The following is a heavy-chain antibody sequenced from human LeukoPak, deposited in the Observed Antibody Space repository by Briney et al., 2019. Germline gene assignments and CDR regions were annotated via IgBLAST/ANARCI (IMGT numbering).Heavy chain of an antibody. D-gene: IGHD2-2*01. J-gene: IGHJ4*02. V-gene: IGHV3-23*01. CDR3: AKDLYDIVVVPAAMGLGIFDY. CDR1: GFTFSSYA. CDR2: ISGSGGST. Sequence: GGSLRLSCAASGFTFSSYAMSWVRQAPGKGLEWVSAISGSGGSTYYADSVKGRFTISRDNSKNTLYLQMNSLRAEDTAVYYCAKDLYDIVVVPAAMGLGIFDYWGQGTLVTVSS.